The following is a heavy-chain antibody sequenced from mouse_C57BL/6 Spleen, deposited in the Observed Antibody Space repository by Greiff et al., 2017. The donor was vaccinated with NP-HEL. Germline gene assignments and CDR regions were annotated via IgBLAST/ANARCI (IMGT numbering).Heavy chain of an antibody. Sequence: VMLVESGPGLVQPSQSLSITCTVSGFSLTSYGVHWVRQSPGKGLEWLGVIWSGGSTDYNAAFISRLSISKDNSKSQVFFKMNSLQADDTAIYYCARVDSYAMDYWGQGTSVTVSS. CDR1: GFSLTSYG. J-gene: IGHJ4*01. V-gene: IGHV2-2*01. CDR2: IWSGGST. CDR3: ARVDSYAMDY.